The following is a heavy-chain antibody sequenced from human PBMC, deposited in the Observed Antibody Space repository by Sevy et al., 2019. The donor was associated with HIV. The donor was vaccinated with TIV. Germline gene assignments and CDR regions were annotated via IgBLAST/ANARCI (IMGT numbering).Heavy chain of an antibody. CDR1: GFTFSSYA. J-gene: IGHJ4*02. D-gene: IGHD3-10*01. CDR2: ISGSGGST. CDR3: AKDLITMVRGVIIEGYFDY. V-gene: IGHV3-23*01. Sequence: GGSLRLSCAASGFTFSSYAMSWVRQAPGKGLEWVSAISGSGGSTYYADSVKGRFTISRDNSKNTLYQQMNSLRAEDTAVYYCAKDLITMVRGVIIEGYFDYWGQGTLVTVSS.